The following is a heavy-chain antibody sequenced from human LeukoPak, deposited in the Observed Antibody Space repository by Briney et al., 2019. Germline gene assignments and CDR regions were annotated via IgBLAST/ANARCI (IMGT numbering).Heavy chain of an antibody. J-gene: IGHJ2*01. V-gene: IGHV4-4*09. CDR3: ARFHSGPSGWYVLWYFDL. Sequence: SETLSLTCTVSRGSLSSYYWSWIRQPPGKGLEWIGYIYNSENTKYNSSLMSRVTMSVDTSKNQVFLKLSSVTAADTAVYYCARFHSGPSGWYVLWYFDLWGRGTLVTVSS. D-gene: IGHD6-19*01. CDR2: IYNSENT. CDR1: RGSLSSYY.